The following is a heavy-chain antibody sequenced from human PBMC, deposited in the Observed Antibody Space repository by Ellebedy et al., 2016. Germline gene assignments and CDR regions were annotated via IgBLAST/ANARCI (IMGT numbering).Heavy chain of an antibody. CDR1: AYSISSGNY. D-gene: IGHD6-6*01. CDR2: VFYGGST. CDR3: ARDVSLYSSSPSFDS. V-gene: IGHV4-61*01. J-gene: IGHJ4*02. Sequence: SETLSLXCTVSAYSISSGNYWAWIRQAPGKGLEWIGYVFYGGSTKYNPSLRSRVTISLDTSKNRFSLKVTSVAAADTAVYYCARDVSLYSSSPSFDSWGQGTLVTVSS.